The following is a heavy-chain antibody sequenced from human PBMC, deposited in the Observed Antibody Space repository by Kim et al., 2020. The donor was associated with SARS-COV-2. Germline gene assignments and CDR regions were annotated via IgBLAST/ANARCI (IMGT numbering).Heavy chain of an antibody. CDR2: ISGTGGST. V-gene: IGHV3-23*01. CDR3: AKDFALVGTTTYDY. D-gene: IGHD1-26*01. Sequence: GGSLRLSCAASGFTFSTYAMSWVRQAPGKGLEWVSAISGTGGSTYYADSVKGRFTISRDNSKNTLYLQMNSLRAEDTAVYYCAKDFALVGTTTYDYWGQGTLVTVSS. J-gene: IGHJ4*02. CDR1: GFTFSTYA.